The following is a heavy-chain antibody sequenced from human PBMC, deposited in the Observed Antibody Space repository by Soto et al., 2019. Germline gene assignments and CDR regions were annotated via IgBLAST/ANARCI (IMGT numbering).Heavy chain of an antibody. CDR1: GFTFSSHG. CDR2: IWYDGNNK. Sequence: PGGSLRLSCEASGFTFSSHGIHWVRRAPGKGLEWVAVIWYDGNNKEYAASVKGRFTISRDNSKNTLYLQMNSLRVEDTAMYFCAREKMDTMAYCFDYWGQGNMVTVSS. V-gene: IGHV3-33*01. J-gene: IGHJ4*02. D-gene: IGHD5-18*01. CDR3: AREKMDTMAYCFDY.